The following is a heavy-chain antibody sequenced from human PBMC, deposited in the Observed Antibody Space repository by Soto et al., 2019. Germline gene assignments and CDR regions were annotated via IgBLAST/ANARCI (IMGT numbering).Heavy chain of an antibody. D-gene: IGHD6-25*01. CDR1: GFTFSSYC. CDR3: AKGTHRFGYTSYFDY. J-gene: IGHJ4*02. V-gene: IGHV3-23*01. Sequence: PGGSLRLSCAASGFTFSSYCMHWVRQAPGKGLGWVSAISGSGGSTYYADSVKGRFTISRDNSKNTLYLQMNSLRAEDTAVYYCAKGTHRFGYTSYFDYWGQGTLVTVSS. CDR2: ISGSGGST.